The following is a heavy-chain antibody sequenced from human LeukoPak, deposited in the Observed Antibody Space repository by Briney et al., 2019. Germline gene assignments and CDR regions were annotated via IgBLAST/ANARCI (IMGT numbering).Heavy chain of an antibody. Sequence: SETLSLTCAVYGGSFSGYYWSWIRQPPGKGLEWIGEINNSGSTNYNPSLKSRVTISVDTSKNQFSLKLSSVTAADTAVYYCARGSCTNGVCYTPGLPFDYWGQG. CDR3: ARGSCTNGVCYTPGLPFDY. V-gene: IGHV4-34*01. D-gene: IGHD2-8*01. CDR2: INNSGST. CDR1: GGSFSGYY. J-gene: IGHJ4*02.